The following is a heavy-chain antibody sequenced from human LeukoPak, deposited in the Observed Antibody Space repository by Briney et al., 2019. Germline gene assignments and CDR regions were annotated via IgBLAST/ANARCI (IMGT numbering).Heavy chain of an antibody. J-gene: IGHJ4*02. CDR3: ARGRGYYDSSGYYYGDY. CDR1: GGSISNYY. V-gene: IGHV4-34*01. CDR2: INHSGST. D-gene: IGHD3-22*01. Sequence: SETLSLTCTVSGGSISNYYWSWIRQPPGKGLEWIGEINHSGSTNYNPSLKSRVTISVDTSKNQFSLKLSSVTAADTAVYYCARGRGYYDSSGYYYGDYWGQGTLVTVSS.